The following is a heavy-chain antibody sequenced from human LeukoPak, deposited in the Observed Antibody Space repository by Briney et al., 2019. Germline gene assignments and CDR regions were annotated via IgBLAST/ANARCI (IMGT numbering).Heavy chain of an antibody. Sequence: ASVKVSCKASGGTLSSYAISWVRQAPGQGLEWMGGIIPIFGTANYAQKFQGRVTITTDESTSTAYMELSSLRSEDTAVYYCARARFVGYYMDVWGKGTTVTVSS. D-gene: IGHD3-16*02. CDR2: IIPIFGTA. J-gene: IGHJ6*03. CDR1: GGTLSSYA. CDR3: ARARFVGYYMDV. V-gene: IGHV1-69*05.